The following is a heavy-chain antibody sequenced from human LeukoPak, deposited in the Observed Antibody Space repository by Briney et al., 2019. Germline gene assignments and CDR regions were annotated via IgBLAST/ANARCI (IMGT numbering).Heavy chain of an antibody. J-gene: IGHJ4*02. CDR3: ATIPVASGEFDY. V-gene: IGHV3-30*02. CDR2: IRYDGSNK. CDR1: GFTFSSYG. D-gene: IGHD6-19*01. Sequence: GGSLRLSCAASGFTFSSYGMHWVRQAPGKGLEWVAFIRYDGSNKYYADSVKGRFTISRDNSKNTLYLQMNSLRAEDTAVYYCATIPVASGEFDYWGQGTLVTVSS.